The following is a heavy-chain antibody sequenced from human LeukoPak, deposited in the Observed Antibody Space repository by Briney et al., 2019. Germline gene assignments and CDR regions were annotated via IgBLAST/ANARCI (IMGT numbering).Heavy chain of an antibody. Sequence: GRSLRLSCAASGFTFNNYAMHWVRQAPGKGLEWVSVISYDENNEYYADSVKGRFTISRDNSKNTLYLQMFSLRPEDTAVYYCARAWGYDILTGPYSWGQGTLVTVSS. V-gene: IGHV3-30-3*01. J-gene: IGHJ4*02. CDR1: GFTFNNYA. CDR2: ISYDENNE. CDR3: ARAWGYDILTGPYS. D-gene: IGHD3-9*01.